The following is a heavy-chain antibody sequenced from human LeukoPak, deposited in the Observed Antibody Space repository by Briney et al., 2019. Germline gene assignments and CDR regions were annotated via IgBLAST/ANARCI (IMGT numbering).Heavy chain of an antibody. V-gene: IGHV3-48*03. CDR1: GFTFSSYE. J-gene: IGHJ6*02. CDR3: ARVRSGLHMDV. CDR2: ISSRGTTI. Sequence: GSLRLSCAVSGFTFSSYEMNWVRQAPGKGLEWVSYISSRGTTIYYVDSVKGRFTISGDNAKNSLYLQMNSLRAEDTALYYCARVRSGLHMDVWGQGTTVTVSS. D-gene: IGHD2-15*01.